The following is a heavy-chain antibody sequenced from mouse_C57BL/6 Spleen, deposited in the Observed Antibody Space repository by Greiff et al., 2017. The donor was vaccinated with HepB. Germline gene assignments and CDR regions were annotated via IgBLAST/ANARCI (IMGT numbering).Heavy chain of an antibody. CDR2: INPNNGGT. D-gene: IGHD2-3*01. CDR3: ARERDGYYTRFAY. V-gene: IGHV1-22*01. CDR1: GYTFTDYN. J-gene: IGHJ3*01. Sequence: VHVKQSGPELVKPGASVKMSCKASGYTFTDYNMHWVKQSHGKSLEWIGYINPNNGGTSYNQKFKGKATLTVNKSTSTAYMELRSLTSEDSAVYYCARERDGYYTRFAYWGQGTLVTVSA.